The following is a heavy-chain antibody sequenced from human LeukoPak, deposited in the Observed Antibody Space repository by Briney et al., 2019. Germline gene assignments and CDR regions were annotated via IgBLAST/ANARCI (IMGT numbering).Heavy chain of an antibody. CDR1: GGSFSGYY. Sequence: SETLSLTCAVYGGSFSGYYWSWIRQPAGKGLEWIGRIYTSGSTNYNPSLKSRVTMSVDTSKNQFSLKLSSVTAADTAVYYCARDLKDCSGGSCYSMDVWGQGTTVTVSS. D-gene: IGHD2-15*01. CDR3: ARDLKDCSGGSCYSMDV. CDR2: IYTSGST. V-gene: IGHV4-4*07. J-gene: IGHJ6*02.